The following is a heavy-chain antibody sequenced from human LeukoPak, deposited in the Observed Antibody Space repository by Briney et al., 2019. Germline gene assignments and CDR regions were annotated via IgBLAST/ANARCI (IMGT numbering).Heavy chain of an antibody. CDR3: AGAHRYSGFNSVYFGY. CDR2: INHSGSA. J-gene: IGHJ4*02. D-gene: IGHD5-24*01. V-gene: IGHV4-34*01. Sequence: SETLSLTCAFYGGSFRGYHWSWIRQPPGKGLEWIGEINHSGSANHNPSLKSRVTVSVDTSKDQFSLKLSSVTSADTAVYYCAGAHRYSGFNSVYFGYWGQGILVTVSS. CDR1: GGSFRGYH.